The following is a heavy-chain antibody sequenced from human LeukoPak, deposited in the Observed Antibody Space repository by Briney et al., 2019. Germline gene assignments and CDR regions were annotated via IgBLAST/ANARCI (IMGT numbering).Heavy chain of an antibody. D-gene: IGHD6-19*01. V-gene: IGHV4-59*12. CDR1: GGSINSYY. CDR3: AREGEWLAYFDY. Sequence: SETLSLTCTVSGGSINSYYWSWIRQPPGKGLEWIGRIYYSGSTNYNPSPKRRGTMTVGTSKNKFPLKLSSVTAADTAVYYCAREGEWLAYFDYWGQGTLVTVSS. CDR2: IYYSGST. J-gene: IGHJ4*02.